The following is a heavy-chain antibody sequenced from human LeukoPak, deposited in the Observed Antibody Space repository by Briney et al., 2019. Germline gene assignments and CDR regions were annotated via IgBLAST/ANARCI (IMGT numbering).Heavy chain of an antibody. Sequence: ASVKVSCXVXGYTLTELSMHWVRQAPGKGLEWMGGFDPEDGETIYAQKFQGRVTMTEDTSTDTAYMELSSLRSEDTAVYYCASLDYVWESYRYARDYWGQGTLVTVSS. CDR3: ASLDYVWESYRYARDY. J-gene: IGHJ4*02. D-gene: IGHD3-16*02. CDR1: GYTLTELS. V-gene: IGHV1-24*01. CDR2: FDPEDGET.